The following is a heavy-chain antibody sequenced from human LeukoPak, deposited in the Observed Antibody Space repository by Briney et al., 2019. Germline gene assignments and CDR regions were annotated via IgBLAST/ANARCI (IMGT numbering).Heavy chain of an antibody. CDR3: ARHGYTAMVDY. Sequence: SETLSLTRTVSGGSISSYYWSWIRQPPGKGLEWIGYIYYSGSTNYNPSLKSRVTISVDTSKNQLSLKLSSVTAADTAVYYCARHGYTAMVDYWGQGTLVTVSS. V-gene: IGHV4-59*08. J-gene: IGHJ4*02. CDR1: GGSISSYY. D-gene: IGHD5-18*01. CDR2: IYYSGST.